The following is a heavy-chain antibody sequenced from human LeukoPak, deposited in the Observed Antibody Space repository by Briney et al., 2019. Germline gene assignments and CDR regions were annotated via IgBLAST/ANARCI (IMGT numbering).Heavy chain of an antibody. CDR3: AKVLLWFGDDAFDI. J-gene: IGHJ3*02. V-gene: IGHV3-23*01. CDR1: GFTSSSYA. D-gene: IGHD3-10*01. CDR2: ITGSGGNT. Sequence: PGGSLRLSCAASGFTSSSYAMSWVRQAPGKGLEWVSTITGSGGNTYYAGSVKGRFTISRDNSKNTLYLQMNSLRAEDTAVYYCAKVLLWFGDDAFDIWGQGTMVTVSS.